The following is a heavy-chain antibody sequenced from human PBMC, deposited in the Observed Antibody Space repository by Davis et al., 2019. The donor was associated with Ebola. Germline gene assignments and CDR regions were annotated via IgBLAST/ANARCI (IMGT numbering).Heavy chain of an antibody. D-gene: IGHD1-1*01. V-gene: IGHV1-18*01. CDR3: ARAQFPTTSDH. Sequence: AASVKVSCKASGYTFTSHGISWVRQAPGQGLEWMGWISAYNGNTNYAQKLQGRVTMTTDTSTSTAYMEVGSLRSDDTAVYYCARAQFPTTSDHWGQGTLVTVSS. CDR1: GYTFTSHG. J-gene: IGHJ4*02. CDR2: ISAYNGNT.